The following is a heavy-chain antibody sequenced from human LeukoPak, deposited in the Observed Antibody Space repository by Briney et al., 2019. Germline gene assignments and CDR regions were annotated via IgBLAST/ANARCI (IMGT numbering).Heavy chain of an antibody. Sequence: GGSLNLSCAASGFTFRSYAMHWVRQAPGKGLEWVAVISYDGSNKYYADSVKGRFTISRDNSKNTLYLQMNSLRAEDTAVYYCAREPPSGSYSIGYFDYWGQGTLVTVSS. V-gene: IGHV3-30*04. CDR3: AREPPSGSYSIGYFDY. CDR1: GFTFRSYA. D-gene: IGHD1-26*01. CDR2: ISYDGSNK. J-gene: IGHJ4*02.